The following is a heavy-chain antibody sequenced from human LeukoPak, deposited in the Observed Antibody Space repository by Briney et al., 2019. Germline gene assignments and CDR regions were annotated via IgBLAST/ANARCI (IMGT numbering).Heavy chain of an antibody. CDR2: IKLDGSEK. CDR1: GFTFGKYW. Sequence: GGSLRLSCVASGFTFGKYWMSWVRQAPGKGLEWVANIKLDGSEKNYVDSVKGRFTISRDNSKNTVYLHMNSLRPDDTAVYYCAKEIRPNDYWGQGTLVTVSS. CDR3: AKEIRPNDY. J-gene: IGHJ4*02. V-gene: IGHV3-7*03. D-gene: IGHD4-17*01.